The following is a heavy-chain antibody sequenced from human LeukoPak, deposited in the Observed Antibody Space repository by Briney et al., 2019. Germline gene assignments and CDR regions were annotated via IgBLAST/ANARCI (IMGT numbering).Heavy chain of an antibody. D-gene: IGHD3-10*01. Sequence: GGSLRLSCAASGLTVSSNYMSWVRQAPGKGLEWVSVIYSGGSTYYADSVKGRFTISRDNSKNTLYLQMNSLRAEDTAVYYCARYFFEFGGETEGYYFDYWGQGTLVTVSS. J-gene: IGHJ4*02. CDR3: ARYFFEFGGETEGYYFDY. V-gene: IGHV3-66*02. CDR2: IYSGGST. CDR1: GLTVSSNY.